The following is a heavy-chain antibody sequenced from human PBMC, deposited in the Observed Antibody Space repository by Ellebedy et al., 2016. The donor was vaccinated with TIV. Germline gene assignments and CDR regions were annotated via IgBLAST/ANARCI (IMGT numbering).Heavy chain of an antibody. D-gene: IGHD3-9*01. CDR1: GFTFSSYW. CDR2: INSDGSST. J-gene: IGHJ6*02. V-gene: IGHV3-74*01. CDR3: ARGYDILTGYMGGGIDD. Sequence: GESLKISXAASGFTFSSYWMHWVRQAPGKGLVWVSRINSDGSSTRYADSVKGRFTISRDNAKNTLYLKMNSLRAEDTAVYYCARGYDILTGYMGGGIDDWGQGTTVTVSS.